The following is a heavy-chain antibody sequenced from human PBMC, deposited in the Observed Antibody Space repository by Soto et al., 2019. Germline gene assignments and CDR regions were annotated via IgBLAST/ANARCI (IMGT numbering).Heavy chain of an antibody. CDR2: IYWDNDK. D-gene: IGHD3-16*02. CDR3: AHVTITYGGVIGLDAFDI. Sequence: QITLKESAPTLVQPTQTLTLRCTFSGFSLSPVGVGVGWIRQPPGKALDWIAVIYWDNDKRYNPALSIRLSITMDLFRNLVVVTMINMDPVDTGTYYCAHVTITYGGVIGLDAFDIWGQGTLVTVSS. J-gene: IGHJ3*02. CDR1: GFSLSPVGVG. V-gene: IGHV2-5*02.